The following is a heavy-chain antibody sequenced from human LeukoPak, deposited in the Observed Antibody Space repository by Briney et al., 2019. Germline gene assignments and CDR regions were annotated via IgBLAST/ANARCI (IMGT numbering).Heavy chain of an antibody. CDR2: ISSSSSYI. Sequence: GGSLRLSCAASGFTFSSYSMNWVRQAPGKGLEWVSSISSSSSYIYYADSVKGRFTISRDNAKDSLYLQMNSLRAEDTAVYYCARDQVVAALDYWGQGTLVTVSS. V-gene: IGHV3-21*01. CDR1: GFTFSSYS. J-gene: IGHJ4*02. D-gene: IGHD6-13*01. CDR3: ARDQVVAALDY.